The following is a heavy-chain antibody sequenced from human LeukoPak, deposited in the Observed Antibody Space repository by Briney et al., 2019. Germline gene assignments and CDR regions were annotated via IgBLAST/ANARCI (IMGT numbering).Heavy chain of an antibody. J-gene: IGHJ5*02. CDR2: IYYSGST. D-gene: IGHD3-10*01. Sequence: SATLSLTCTLAGGSTSSHYWSWIRQPPGKGLEWIGYIYYSGSTNYNPSLKSRVTISVDTSKNQFSLKLSSVTDADTAVYYCASVDYYGSKWFDPWGQGTLVTVSS. CDR1: GGSTSSHY. CDR3: ASVDYYGSKWFDP. V-gene: IGHV4-59*11.